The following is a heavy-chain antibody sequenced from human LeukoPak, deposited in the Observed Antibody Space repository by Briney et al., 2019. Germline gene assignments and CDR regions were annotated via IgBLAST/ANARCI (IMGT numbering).Heavy chain of an antibody. D-gene: IGHD1-26*01. V-gene: IGHV4-39*07. J-gene: IGHJ4*02. CDR3: ARDLTGRSYLDY. Sequence: SETLSLTCTVSGGSISSSSYYWGWIRQPPGKGLEWIGSIYYSGSTYYNPSLKSRVTISVDTSKNQFSLKLSSVTAADTAVYYCARDLTGRSYLDYWGQGTLVTVSS. CDR2: IYYSGST. CDR1: GGSISSSSYY.